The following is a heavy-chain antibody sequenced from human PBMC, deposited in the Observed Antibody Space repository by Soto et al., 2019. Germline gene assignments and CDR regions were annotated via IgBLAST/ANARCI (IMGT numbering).Heavy chain of an antibody. CDR2: IKSKTDGGTT. J-gene: IGHJ4*02. D-gene: IGHD1-20*01. V-gene: IGHV3-15*01. CDR1: GFTFSNAW. CDR3: TTDHSITGTAFDY. Sequence: EVQLVESGGGLVKPGGSLRLSCAASGFTFSNAWMSWVRQAPGKGLEWVGRIKSKTDGGTTDYAAPVKGRFTISRDDSKNTLYLQMNSLKTDDTAVYYCTTDHSITGTAFDYWGQGTLVTVSS.